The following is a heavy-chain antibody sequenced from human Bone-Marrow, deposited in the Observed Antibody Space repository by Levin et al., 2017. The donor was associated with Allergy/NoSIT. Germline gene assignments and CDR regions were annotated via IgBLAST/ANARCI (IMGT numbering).Heavy chain of an antibody. D-gene: IGHD6-13*01. Sequence: SETLSLTCAVYGGSFSGYYWSWIRQPPGKGLEWIGEINHSGSTNYNPSLKSRVTISVDTSKNQFSLKLSSVTAADTAVYYCARGGAGYSSSWPSAPYYYYMDGWGKGTTVTVSS. CDR1: GGSFSGYY. CDR3: ARGGAGYSSSWPSAPYYYYMDG. J-gene: IGHJ6*03. CDR2: INHSGST. V-gene: IGHV4-34*01.